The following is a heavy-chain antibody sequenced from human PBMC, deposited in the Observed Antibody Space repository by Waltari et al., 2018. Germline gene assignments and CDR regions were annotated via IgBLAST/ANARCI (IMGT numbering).Heavy chain of an antibody. CDR1: GSSFSVYS. CDR3: ARDEEQLVQPLGIDY. V-gene: IGHV3-11*04. CDR2: ITNSVSTI. J-gene: IGHJ4*02. Sequence: QVQLGESGGGLVKPGGSLRLCCAASGSSFSVYSMTWVRPAPGKGLQWLSYITNSVSTIYYADSVKGRFTISRDNAKNSLYLQMNSLTVEDTAVYYCARDEEQLVQPLGIDYWGQGTLVTVSS. D-gene: IGHD6-6*01.